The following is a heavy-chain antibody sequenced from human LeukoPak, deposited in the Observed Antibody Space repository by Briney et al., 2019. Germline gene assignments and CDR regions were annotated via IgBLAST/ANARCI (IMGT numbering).Heavy chain of an antibody. CDR2: ISAYNGNT. D-gene: IGHD3-22*01. Sequence: GASVKVSCKASGYTFTSYGIRWVGQAPGQGLEWMGRISAYNGNTNYAQKLQGRVTMTTDTSTSTAYMELRSLRSDDTAVYYCARNYDSSGYYYPTPFYFDYWGQGTLVTVSS. CDR3: ARNYDSSGYYYPTPFYFDY. V-gene: IGHV1-18*01. CDR1: GYTFTSYG. J-gene: IGHJ4*02.